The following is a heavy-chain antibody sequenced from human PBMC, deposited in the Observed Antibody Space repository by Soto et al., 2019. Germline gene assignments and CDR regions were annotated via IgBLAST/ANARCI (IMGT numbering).Heavy chain of an antibody. CDR2: IFWDDDK. CDR3: AHIRGRALWFGELSHDAFNI. D-gene: IGHD3-10*01. Sequence: QITLKESGPTLVKPTQTLTMTCTFSGFSLSTSGVGVGWIRQPPGKALEWLALIFWDDDKRYTPSLKTRLTITKDTSKNQVVLTMTNIDPVDTATYYCAHIRGRALWFGELSHDAFNIWGQGTMVTVSS. CDR1: GFSLSTSGVG. J-gene: IGHJ3*02. V-gene: IGHV2-5*02.